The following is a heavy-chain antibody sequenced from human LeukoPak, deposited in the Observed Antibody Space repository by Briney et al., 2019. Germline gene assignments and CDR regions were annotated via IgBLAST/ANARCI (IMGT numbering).Heavy chain of an antibody. CDR3: ARGGGPELGYDGMDV. CDR1: GGSISSYY. V-gene: IGHV4-59*01. CDR2: IYYSGST. J-gene: IGHJ6*02. Sequence: PSETLSLTCTVSGGSISSYYWSWIRQPPGKGLEWIGYIYYSGSTNYNPSLKSRVTISVDTSKNQFSLKLSSVTAADTAVYYCARGGGPELGYDGMDVWGQGTTVTVSS. D-gene: IGHD2/OR15-2a*01.